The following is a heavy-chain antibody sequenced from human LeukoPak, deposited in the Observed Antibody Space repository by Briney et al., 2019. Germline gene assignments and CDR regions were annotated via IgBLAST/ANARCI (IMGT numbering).Heavy chain of an antibody. D-gene: IGHD3-9*01. CDR1: EFAFSTYN. V-gene: IGHV3-30*02. Sequence: GGSLRLSCAASEFAFSTYNMHWVRQAPGQGLEWVAFMPYDGSDKYYADSVKGRFTISRDNSKNTLYLQMNSLRAEDTAVYYCARDFSESPYYDILTGYWRTFDYWGQGTLVTVSS. J-gene: IGHJ4*02. CDR3: ARDFSESPYYDILTGYWRTFDY. CDR2: MPYDGSDK.